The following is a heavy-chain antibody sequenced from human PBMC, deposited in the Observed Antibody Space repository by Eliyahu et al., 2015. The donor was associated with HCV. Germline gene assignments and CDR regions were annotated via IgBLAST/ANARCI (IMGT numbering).Heavy chain of an antibody. CDR1: GYTFTSYV. V-gene: IGHV1-3*01. J-gene: IGHJ4*02. D-gene: IGHD5-12*01. Sequence: QVQLVQSGAEVKKPGASVKVSCKASGYTFTSYVMHWVRQAPGQRLEWMGWINAGNGNTKYSQKFQGRVTITRDTSASTAYMELSSLRSEDTAVYYCARASGYSGYVFLNYWGQGTLVTVSS. CDR2: INAGNGNT. CDR3: ARASGYSGYVFLNY.